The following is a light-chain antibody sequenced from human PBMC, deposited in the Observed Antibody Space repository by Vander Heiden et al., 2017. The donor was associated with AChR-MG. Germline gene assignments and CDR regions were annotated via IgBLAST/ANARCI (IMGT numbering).Light chain of an antibody. V-gene: IGLV8-61*01. CDR1: SGSVSTSYY. J-gene: IGLJ3*02. Sequence: QTVVTQEPSFSVSPGGTVTPTCGLSSGSVSTSYYPSWYQQTPGQAPRTLIYSTSTRSSGVPDRFSGSILGNKAALTITGAQADDESDYYCVLYMGSGTWVFGGGTKLTVL. CDR2: STS. CDR3: VLYMGSGTWV.